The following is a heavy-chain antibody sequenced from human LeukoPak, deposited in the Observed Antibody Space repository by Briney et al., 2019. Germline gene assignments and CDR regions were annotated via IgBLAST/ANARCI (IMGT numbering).Heavy chain of an antibody. J-gene: IGHJ4*02. CDR2: IRSSGSSI. V-gene: IGHV3-11*01. D-gene: IGHD3-3*01. CDR1: GFTFSDYY. Sequence: GGSLRLSCAASGFTFSDYYMSWIRQAPGKGLEWVSYIRSSGSSIYYADSVRGRFTISRDNAKSSLYLQMNSLRVEDTAVYYCARARNPRFLEWLSLFDYWGQGTLVTVSS. CDR3: ARARNPRFLEWLSLFDY.